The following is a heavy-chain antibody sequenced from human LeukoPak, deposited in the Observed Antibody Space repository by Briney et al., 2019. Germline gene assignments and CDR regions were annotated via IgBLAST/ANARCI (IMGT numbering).Heavy chain of an antibody. CDR1: GGSISSYY. CDR2: IYYSGST. D-gene: IGHD4-17*01. Sequence: SGSLSLTCTVSGGSISSYYWSWIRQPPGKGLEWIGYIYYSGSTNYNPSLKSRVTISVDTSKNQFSLKLSSVTAADTAVYYCARELQGYGDYEGWFDPWGQGTLVTVSS. V-gene: IGHV4-59*01. J-gene: IGHJ5*02. CDR3: ARELQGYGDYEGWFDP.